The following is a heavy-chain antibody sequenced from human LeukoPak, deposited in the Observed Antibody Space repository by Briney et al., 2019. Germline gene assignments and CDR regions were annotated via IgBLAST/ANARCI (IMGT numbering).Heavy chain of an antibody. V-gene: IGHV3-30*04. CDR1: GFTFSTYA. J-gene: IGHJ6*03. CDR2: ISHDGSNK. Sequence: GGSLRLSCAASGFTFSTYAMHWVRQAPGKGLEWVALISHDGSNKYYADSVKGRFTISRDNSKNTLYLQMNSLRVEDTAVYYCAKPIYYYMDVWGKGTTVTISS. D-gene: IGHD2-2*02. CDR3: AKPIYYYMDV.